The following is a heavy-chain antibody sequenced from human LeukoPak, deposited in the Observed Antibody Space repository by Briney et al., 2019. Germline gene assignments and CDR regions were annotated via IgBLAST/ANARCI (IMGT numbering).Heavy chain of an antibody. CDR2: TRYDGSDK. J-gene: IGHJ3*02. Sequence: GGSLRLSCAASGFTFSSYGMHWVRQAPGKGLEWVTFTRYDGSDKYYAHSVKGRFTISRDNSKNTLYLQMNSLRAEDTAVYYCAKVISMIVVVNAFDIWGQGTMVTVSS. D-gene: IGHD3-22*01. CDR1: GFTFSSYG. V-gene: IGHV3-30*02. CDR3: AKVISMIVVVNAFDI.